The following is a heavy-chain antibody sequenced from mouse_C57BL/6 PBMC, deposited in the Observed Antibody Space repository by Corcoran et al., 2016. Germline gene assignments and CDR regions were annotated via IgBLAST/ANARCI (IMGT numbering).Heavy chain of an antibody. V-gene: IGHV1-22*01. CDR1: GYTFTDYI. D-gene: IGHD2-5*01. Sequence: EVQLQQSGPELVKPGASVKMSCKASGYTFTDYIMHWVKQSHGKSLEWIGYINPNNGGTSYNQKFKGKATLTVNKSSSTAYMELRSLTSEDSAVYYCARSGIVTTSPWFAYWGQGTLVTVSA. J-gene: IGHJ3*01. CDR3: ARSGIVTTSPWFAY. CDR2: INPNNGGT.